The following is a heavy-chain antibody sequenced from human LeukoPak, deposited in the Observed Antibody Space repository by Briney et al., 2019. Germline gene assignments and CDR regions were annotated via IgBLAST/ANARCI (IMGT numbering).Heavy chain of an antibody. CDR1: GGSISGYY. Sequence: SETLSLTCTVSGGSISGYYWSWIRQPPGKGLEWIGYIYYIGSTTYNPSLRSRVTISVDKSKNQFSLRLSSVTAADTALYYCARGGTTVTTFNCFDSWGQGTLVTVSS. V-gene: IGHV4-59*01. J-gene: IGHJ4*02. CDR3: ARGGTTVTTFNCFDS. CDR2: IYYIGST. D-gene: IGHD4-17*01.